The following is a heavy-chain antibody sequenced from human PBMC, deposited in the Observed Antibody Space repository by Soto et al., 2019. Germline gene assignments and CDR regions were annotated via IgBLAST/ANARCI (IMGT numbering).Heavy chain of an antibody. V-gene: IGHV3-15*07. CDR1: GFTFSNAW. Sequence: GGSLRLSCAASGFTFSNAWMNWVRQAPGKGLEWVGRIKSKTDGGTTDYAAPVKGRFTISRDDSKNTLYLQMNSLKTEDTAVYYCTHRRTRDDYGDSRPYYYGMDVWGQGTTVTVSS. CDR3: THRRTRDDYGDSRPYYYGMDV. CDR2: IKSKTDGGTT. D-gene: IGHD4-17*01. J-gene: IGHJ6*02.